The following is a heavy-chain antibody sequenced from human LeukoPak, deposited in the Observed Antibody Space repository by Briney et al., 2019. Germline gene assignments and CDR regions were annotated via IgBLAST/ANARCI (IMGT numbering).Heavy chain of an antibody. J-gene: IGHJ5*02. V-gene: IGHV1-2*02. CDR2: IKPNSGGT. CDR1: RYTFTGYY. Sequence: ASVKVSCKASRYTFTGYYIHWVRQAPGQGLEWMGMIKPNSGGTNYAQKFQGRVTMTRDTSISTAYMELSRLRSDDTAVYYCARRITILGVVRSPISNWFDPWGQGTLVTVSS. CDR3: ARRITILGVVRSPISNWFDP. D-gene: IGHD3-3*01.